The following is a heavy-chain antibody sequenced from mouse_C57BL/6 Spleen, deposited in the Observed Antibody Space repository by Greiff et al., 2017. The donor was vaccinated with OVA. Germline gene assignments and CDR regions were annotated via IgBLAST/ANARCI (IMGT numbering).Heavy chain of an antibody. CDR1: GYTFTSYG. CDR2: IYPRSGNT. CDR3: ARRGYDYDDGYYCDY. D-gene: IGHD2-4*01. Sequence: QVQLQQSGAELARPGASVKLSCKASGYTFTSYGISWVKQRTGQGLEWIGEIYPRSGNTYYNEKFKGKATLTADKSSSTAYMELRSLTSEDSAVYFCARRGYDYDDGYYCDYWGQGTTLTVSS. J-gene: IGHJ2*01. V-gene: IGHV1-81*01.